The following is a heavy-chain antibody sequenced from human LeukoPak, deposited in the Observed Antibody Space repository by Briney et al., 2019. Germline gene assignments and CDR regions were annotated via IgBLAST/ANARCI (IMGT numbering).Heavy chain of an antibody. Sequence: QPGGALRLSCAASGFTFSTYWMSWLRQAPGKGLEWVANIKQDGSEKYYVDSVEGRFTISRDNAENSLSLQMNSLRAEDTAVYYCARADSYSWYGSWGQGTLVTVSS. J-gene: IGHJ4*02. CDR2: IKQDGSEK. CDR1: GFTFSTYW. D-gene: IGHD6-13*01. CDR3: ARADSYSWYGS. V-gene: IGHV3-7*01.